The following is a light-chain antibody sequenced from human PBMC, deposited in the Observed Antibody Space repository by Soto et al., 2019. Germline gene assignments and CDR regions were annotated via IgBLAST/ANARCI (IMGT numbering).Light chain of an antibody. V-gene: IGLV2-14*01. CDR2: EVS. CDR1: SSDVGGYNY. J-gene: IGLJ3*02. Sequence: QSVLTQPASVSGSPGQTITISCTGTSSDVGGYNYVSWYQQHPGKAPKLMIYEVSNRPSGTSNRFSGSKSGNTASLTISGLQAEDEADYYCSSYTNTSTLGVIGGGTKLTVL. CDR3: SSYTNTSTLGV.